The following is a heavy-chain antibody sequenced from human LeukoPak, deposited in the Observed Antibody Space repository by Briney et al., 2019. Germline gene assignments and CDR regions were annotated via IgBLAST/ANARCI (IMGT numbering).Heavy chain of an antibody. J-gene: IGHJ4*02. Sequence: GGSLRLSCAASGFTFSSYAMSWVRQAPGKGLEWVSYISSSSSTIYYADSVKGRFTISRDNAKNSLYLQMNSLRAEDTAVYYCARDELTIFTPYFDYWGQGTLVTVSS. CDR2: ISSSSSTI. CDR3: ARDELTIFTPYFDY. D-gene: IGHD3-3*01. CDR1: GFTFSSYA. V-gene: IGHV3-48*01.